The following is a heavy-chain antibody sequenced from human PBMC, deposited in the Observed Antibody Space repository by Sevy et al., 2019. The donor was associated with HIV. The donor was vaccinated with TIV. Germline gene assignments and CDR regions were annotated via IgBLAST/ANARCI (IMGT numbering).Heavy chain of an antibody. D-gene: IGHD3-22*01. Sequence: ASVKVSCKASGYTFTAYYIHWVRQAPGQGLEWMGWINPNRGGTYFAKKFQDSVTLTTDTSVNTAYMELSSLRFDDTAVYYCARMGDYYDSSGYYPLKFWGQGTLVTVSS. J-gene: IGHJ4*02. CDR3: ARMGDYYDSSGYYPLKF. CDR1: GYTFTAYY. CDR2: INPNRGGT. V-gene: IGHV1-2*02.